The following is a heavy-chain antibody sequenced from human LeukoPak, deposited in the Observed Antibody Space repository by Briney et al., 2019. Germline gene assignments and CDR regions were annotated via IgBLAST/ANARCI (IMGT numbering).Heavy chain of an antibody. CDR3: ARITYYYGSGSYNYYYYYYMDV. D-gene: IGHD3-10*01. V-gene: IGHV4-59*01. J-gene: IGHJ6*03. CDR2: IYYSGST. CDR1: GGSISSYH. Sequence: SETLSLTCTVSGGSISSYHWSWIRQPPGKGLEWIGYIYYSGSTNYNPSLKSRVTISVDTSKNQFSLELSSVTAADTAVYYCARITYYYGSGSYNYYYYYYMDVWGKGTTVTISS.